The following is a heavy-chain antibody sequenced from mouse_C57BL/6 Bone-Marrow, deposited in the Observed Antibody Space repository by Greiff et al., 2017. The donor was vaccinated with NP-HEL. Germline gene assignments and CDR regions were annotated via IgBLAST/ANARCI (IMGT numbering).Heavy chain of an antibody. CDR1: GYTFTEYT. V-gene: IGHV1-62-2*01. CDR3: ARHEAPYYYGSTWFAY. CDR2: FYPGSGSI. D-gene: IGHD1-1*01. Sequence: VQLQQSGAELVKPGASVKLSCKASGYTFTEYTIHWVKQRSGQCLEWIGWFYPGSGSIKYNEKFKDKATLTADKSSSTVYMELSRLTSEDSAVYFCARHEAPYYYGSTWFAYWGQGTLVTVSA. J-gene: IGHJ3*01.